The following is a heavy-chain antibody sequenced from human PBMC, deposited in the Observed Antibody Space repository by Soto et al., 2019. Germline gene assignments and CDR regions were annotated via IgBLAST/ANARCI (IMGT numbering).Heavy chain of an antibody. Sequence: QVQLQESGPGLVKPSQTLSLTCTVSGGSISSGGYYWSWIRQHPGKGLEWIGYIYYSGSTYYNPSLKSRVTKSVDTSKNQFSLKLSSVTAADTAVYYCAREGPQWLPPGGYFDYWGQGTLVTVSS. CDR1: GGSISSGGYY. D-gene: IGHD3-22*01. V-gene: IGHV4-31*03. J-gene: IGHJ4*02. CDR2: IYYSGST. CDR3: AREGPQWLPPGGYFDY.